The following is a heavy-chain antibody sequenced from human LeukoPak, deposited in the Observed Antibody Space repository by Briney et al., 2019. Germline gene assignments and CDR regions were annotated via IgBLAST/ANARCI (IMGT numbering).Heavy chain of an antibody. V-gene: IGHV3-11*01. CDR2: INIGGTNT. Sequence: GGSLRLSCAASGFTFSDYYMSWIRQAPGKGLEWLSYINIGGTNTHYADSVKGRFTISRDNAKKSLYLEMTNLRAEDTAVYYCATDGAGFDTWGQGVLVTVSP. J-gene: IGHJ5*02. CDR3: ATDGAGFDT. CDR1: GFTFSDYY.